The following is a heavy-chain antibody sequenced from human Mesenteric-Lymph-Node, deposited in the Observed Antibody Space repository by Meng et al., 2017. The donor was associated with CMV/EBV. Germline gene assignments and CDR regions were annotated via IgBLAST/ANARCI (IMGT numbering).Heavy chain of an antibody. CDR3: AKGRGGVIIVPFDY. V-gene: IGHV3-21*01. J-gene: IGHJ4*02. CDR2: ISSSSSYI. D-gene: IGHD3-3*01. CDR1: GFTFSSYS. Sequence: GGSLRLSCAASGFTFSSYSMNWVRQAPGKGLEWVSSISSSSSYIYYADSVKGRFTISRDNAKNSLYLQMNSLRAEDTAVYYCAKGRGGVIIVPFDYWGQGTLVTVSS.